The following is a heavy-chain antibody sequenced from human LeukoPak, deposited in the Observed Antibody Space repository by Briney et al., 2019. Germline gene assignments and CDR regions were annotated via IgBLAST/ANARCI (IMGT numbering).Heavy chain of an antibody. D-gene: IGHD3-22*01. CDR2: IYYSGST. Sequence: SETLSLTCTASGGSISSSSYYWGWIRQPPGKGLEWIGSIYYSGSTYYNPSLKSRVTISVDTSKNQFSLKLSSVTAADTAVYYCAREDSSGYEYYFDYWGQGTLVTVSS. CDR1: GGSISSSSYY. V-gene: IGHV4-39*07. CDR3: AREDSSGYEYYFDY. J-gene: IGHJ4*02.